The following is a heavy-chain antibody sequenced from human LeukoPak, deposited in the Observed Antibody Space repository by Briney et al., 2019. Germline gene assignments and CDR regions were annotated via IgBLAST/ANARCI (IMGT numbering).Heavy chain of an antibody. CDR3: ARDPNYDSSGYYWYFDL. CDR1: GGSISSYY. V-gene: IGHV4-4*07. Sequence: SETLSLTCTVSGGSISSYYWSWIRQPAGKGLEWIGRIYTSGSTNYNPSLKSRVTISVDKSKNQFSLKLSSVTAADTAMYYCARDPNYDSSGYYWYFDLWGRGTLVTVSS. J-gene: IGHJ2*01. D-gene: IGHD3-22*01. CDR2: IYTSGST.